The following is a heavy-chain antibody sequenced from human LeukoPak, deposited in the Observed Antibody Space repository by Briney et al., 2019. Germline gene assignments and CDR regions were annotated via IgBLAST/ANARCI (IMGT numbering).Heavy chain of an antibody. Sequence: GGSLRLSCAASGFTFSSYSMNWVRQAPGKGLEWVSSISSSSSYIHYADSVKGRFTISRDNAKNSLYLQMNSLRAEDTAVYYCARDYYDSSAMVYWGQGTLVTVSS. D-gene: IGHD3-22*01. J-gene: IGHJ4*02. CDR3: ARDYYDSSAMVY. V-gene: IGHV3-21*01. CDR2: ISSSSSYI. CDR1: GFTFSSYS.